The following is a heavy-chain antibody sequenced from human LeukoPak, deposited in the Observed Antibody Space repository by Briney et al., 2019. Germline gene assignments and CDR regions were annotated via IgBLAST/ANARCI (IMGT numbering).Heavy chain of an antibody. J-gene: IGHJ4*02. Sequence: PGGSLRLSCAASGFTFSDYTMNWVRQAPGQGPEWAAYISGLSSTIYYADSVKGRFTISRDNADNSLFLQMDSLRHEDTAVYYCAREGYYGSGMYPLCYFDYWGQGTLVTVSS. CDR2: ISGLSSTI. CDR1: GFTFSDYT. V-gene: IGHV3-48*02. CDR3: AREGYYGSGMYPLCYFDY. D-gene: IGHD3-10*01.